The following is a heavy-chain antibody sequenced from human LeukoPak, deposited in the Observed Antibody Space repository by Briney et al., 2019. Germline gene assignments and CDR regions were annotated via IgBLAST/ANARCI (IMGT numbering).Heavy chain of an antibody. CDR2: IIPMVGTA. D-gene: IGHD3-22*01. CDR3: GPPSNFYDSSGRWGYFDF. Sequence: ASVKVSCKASGGTLSDYAINWVRQAPGQGLEWMGGIIPMVGTANYGQKFAGRVTIIADESTNPAHMDLDALRSEDKSVYYEGPPSNFYDSSGRWGYFDFWRRGTLVTVCS. CDR1: GGTLSDYA. J-gene: IGHJ2*01. V-gene: IGHV1-69*01.